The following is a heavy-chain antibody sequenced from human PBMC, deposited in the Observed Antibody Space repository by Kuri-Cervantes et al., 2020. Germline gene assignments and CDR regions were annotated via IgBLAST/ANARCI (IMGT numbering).Heavy chain of an antibody. Sequence: GESLKISCAASGFTFSSYAMHWVRQAPGKGLEWVAVISYDGSNKYYADSVKGRFTISRDNSKNTLYLQMNSLRAEDTAVYYCAKTRWAYGDYGCDYWGQGTLVTVSS. CDR3: AKTRWAYGDYGCDY. CDR1: GFTFSSYA. J-gene: IGHJ4*02. CDR2: ISYDGSNK. V-gene: IGHV3-30*07. D-gene: IGHD4-17*01.